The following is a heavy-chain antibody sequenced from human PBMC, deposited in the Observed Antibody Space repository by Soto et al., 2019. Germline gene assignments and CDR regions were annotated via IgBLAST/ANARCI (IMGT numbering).Heavy chain of an antibody. V-gene: IGHV4-39*01. CDR2: IYYSGNT. CDR1: GGSVSSSNYY. CDR3: ARLYWGRYFDL. J-gene: IGHJ2*01. D-gene: IGHD7-27*01. Sequence: QLQLQESGPGLVKPSETLSLTCTVSGGSVSSSNYYWGWVRQPPGKGLEWIGSIYYSGNTYYNPPLKSRVTISVDTSENQFSLKLSSVTAADTAVFYCARLYWGRYFDLWGRGTLVTVSS.